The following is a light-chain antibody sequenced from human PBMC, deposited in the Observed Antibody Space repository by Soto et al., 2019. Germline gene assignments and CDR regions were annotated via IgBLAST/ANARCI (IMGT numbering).Light chain of an antibody. V-gene: IGKV1-39*01. CDR1: QSISSY. J-gene: IGKJ2*01. CDR3: QQTFSAPVT. CDR2: AAS. Sequence: DIQMTQSPSSLSASVGDRVTITCRASQSISSYLNWYQLKPGEAPKILIYAASTLQSWVPSRFSGRGSGPDFSLTICSLQPEDFATYYCQQTFSAPVTFGRGTRLEI.